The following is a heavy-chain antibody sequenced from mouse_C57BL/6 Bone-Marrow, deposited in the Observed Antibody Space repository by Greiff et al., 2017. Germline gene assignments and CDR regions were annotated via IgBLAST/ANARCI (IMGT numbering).Heavy chain of an antibody. D-gene: IGHD2-4*01. V-gene: IGHV1-85*01. Sequence: QVQLQQSGPELVKPGASVKLSCKASGYTFTSYDINWVKQRPGQGLEWIGWIYPRDGSTKYNEKFKGKATLTVDTSSSTAYMELHSLTSEDSAVYFCAREDYDYDSYAMDYWGQGTSVTVSS. CDR2: IYPRDGST. CDR1: GYTFTSYD. CDR3: AREDYDYDSYAMDY. J-gene: IGHJ4*01.